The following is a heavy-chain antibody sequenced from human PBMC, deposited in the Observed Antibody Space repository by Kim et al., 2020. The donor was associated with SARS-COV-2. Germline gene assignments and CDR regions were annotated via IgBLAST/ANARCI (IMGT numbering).Heavy chain of an antibody. Sequence: YPGSVKGRCHSSRKNAKNSLYIQMNSLRAGDTAVYYCARGYSSSWYWAFDIWGQGTMVTVSS. CDR3: ARGYSSSWYWAFDI. V-gene: IGHV3-13*01. J-gene: IGHJ3*02. D-gene: IGHD6-13*01.